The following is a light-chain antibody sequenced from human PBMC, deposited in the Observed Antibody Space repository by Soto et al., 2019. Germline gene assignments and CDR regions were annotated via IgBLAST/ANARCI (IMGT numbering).Light chain of an antibody. Sequence: EIVLTQSPGTLSLSPGERATLSCRASQSVSSSYLAWYQQKPGQAPRLLIYGASSRATGIPDRFSGSGSGTDFTLTISRLEPEYFSLYYCQQYGSSPPIPFGQGPRLAIK. CDR2: GAS. CDR1: QSVSSSY. J-gene: IGKJ5*01. CDR3: QQYGSSPPIP. V-gene: IGKV3-20*01.